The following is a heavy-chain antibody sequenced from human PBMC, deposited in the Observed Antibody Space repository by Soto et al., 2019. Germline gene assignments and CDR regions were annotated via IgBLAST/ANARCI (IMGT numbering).Heavy chain of an antibody. CDR3: ARDTEYGSGSLDF. D-gene: IGHD3-10*01. CDR2: ISYDGNNK. J-gene: IGHJ4*02. CDR1: GSTFSSNA. V-gene: IGHV3-30-3*01. Sequence: GGSLRLSCTVTGSTFSSNALHWVRLGPGKGLEWMAVISYDGNNKYYADSVKGRFTISRDNSKNTLYLQMNSLRAEDTAVYYFARDTEYGSGSLDFWGQGTLVTVSS.